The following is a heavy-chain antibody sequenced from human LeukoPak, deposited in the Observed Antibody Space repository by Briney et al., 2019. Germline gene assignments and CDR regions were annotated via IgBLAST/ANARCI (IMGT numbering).Heavy chain of an antibody. CDR2: IYTSGST. V-gene: IGHV4-4*07. CDR3: ARDHGLLWFGESRSGGSYYYGMDV. J-gene: IGHJ6*02. CDR1: GGSISSYY. D-gene: IGHD3-10*01. Sequence: KPSETLSLTCTVSGGSISSYYWSWIRQPAGKGLEWIGRIYTSGSTNYNPSLKSRVTMSVDTSKNQFSLKLSSVTAADTAVYYCARDHGLLWFGESRSGGSYYYGMDVWGQGTTATVSS.